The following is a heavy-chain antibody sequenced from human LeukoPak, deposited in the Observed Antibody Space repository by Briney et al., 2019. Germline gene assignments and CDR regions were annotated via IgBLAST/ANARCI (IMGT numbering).Heavy chain of an antibody. CDR1: GYTFTSYY. J-gene: IGHJ4*02. CDR3: ARDLSEHPRRSYYVKPQGLDY. V-gene: IGHV1-46*01. D-gene: IGHD1-26*01. Sequence: ASVKVSCKASGYTFTSYYMHWVRQAPGQGLEWMGIINPSGGSTSYAQKFKGRLTMTRDTSTSTVYMELSSLRSEDTAVYYCARDLSEHPRRSYYVKPQGLDYWGQGTLVTVSS. CDR2: INPSGGST.